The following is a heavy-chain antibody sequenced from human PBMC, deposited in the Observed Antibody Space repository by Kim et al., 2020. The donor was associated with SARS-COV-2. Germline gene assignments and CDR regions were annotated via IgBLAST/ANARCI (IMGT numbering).Heavy chain of an antibody. D-gene: IGHD3-22*01. Sequence: SETLYLTCTVSGGSISSGDYYWSWMRQPPGKGLEWIGYIYNSGSTYYNPSLKSRVTISVDTSKNQFSLKLSSVTAADTAVYYCARDCYDSSGCPPDWHFDISGRGKLVTVSS. CDR1: GGSISSGDYY. CDR3: ARDCYDSSGCPPDWHFDI. V-gene: IGHV4-30-4*01. CDR2: IYNSGST. J-gene: IGHJ2*01.